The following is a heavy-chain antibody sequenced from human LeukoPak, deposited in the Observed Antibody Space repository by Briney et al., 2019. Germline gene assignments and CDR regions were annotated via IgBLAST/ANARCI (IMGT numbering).Heavy chain of an antibody. Sequence: GGSLRLSCAASGFTFSSYSMNWVRQAPGKGLEWVSSIGSSSSYMYYTDSVKGRSTISRDNAKNSLYLQMNSLRAEDTAVYYCARDTSRGIEYFQYWGQGTLVTVSS. V-gene: IGHV3-21*01. CDR2: IGSSSSYM. J-gene: IGHJ1*01. D-gene: IGHD3-3*01. CDR3: ARDTSRGIEYFQY. CDR1: GFTFSSYS.